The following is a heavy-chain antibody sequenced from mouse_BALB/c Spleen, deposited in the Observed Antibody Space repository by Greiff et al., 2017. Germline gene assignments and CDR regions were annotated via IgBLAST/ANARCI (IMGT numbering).Heavy chain of an antibody. CDR3: ARQNSFAY. J-gene: IGHJ3*01. CDR2: ISSGGSYT. CDR1: GFTFSSYG. V-gene: IGHV5-6*01. Sequence: EVKLVESGGDLVKPGGSLKLSCAASGFTFSSYGMFWVRQTPDKRLEWVATISSGGSYTYYPDSVKGRFTISRDNAKNTLYLQMSSLKSEDTAMYYCARQNSFAYWGQGTLVTVSA.